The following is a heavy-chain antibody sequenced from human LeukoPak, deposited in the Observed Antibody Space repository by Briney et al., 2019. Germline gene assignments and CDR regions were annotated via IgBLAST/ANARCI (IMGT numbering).Heavy chain of an antibody. CDR1: GYSFTSYW. CDR2: IYPGNSDT. J-gene: IGHJ3*01. Sequence: GESLKISCKGSGYSFTSYWIGWVRQTPGEGLEWMGIIYPGNSDTRYSPSFQGQVTISADKSISTAYLQWSSLKASDTAMYYCATSLGDERGFGVLIYDAFDVWGPGTMVTVSS. CDR3: ATSLGDERGFGVLIYDAFDV. D-gene: IGHD3-16*01. V-gene: IGHV5-51*01.